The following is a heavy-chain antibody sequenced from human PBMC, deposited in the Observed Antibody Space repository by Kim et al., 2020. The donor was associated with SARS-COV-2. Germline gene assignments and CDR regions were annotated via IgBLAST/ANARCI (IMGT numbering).Heavy chain of an antibody. CDR3: ARGGLVWGLRLGEIDY. Sequence: SETRSLTCTVSGGSISSSSYYWGWIRQPPGKGLEWIGSIYYSGSTYYNPSLKRRGTISVDTSKNQFSLKLSSVTAADTAGYYCARGGLVWGLRLGEIDYGGQGTLVTLSS. CDR2: IYYSGST. J-gene: IGHJ4*02. V-gene: IGHV4-39*07. D-gene: IGHD3-16*01. CDR1: GGSISSSSYY.